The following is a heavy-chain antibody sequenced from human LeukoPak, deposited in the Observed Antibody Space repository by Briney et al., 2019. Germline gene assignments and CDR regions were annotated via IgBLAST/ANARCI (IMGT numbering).Heavy chain of an antibody. CDR2: IKQDGSEK. CDR1: GFTFSSYW. D-gene: IGHD5-24*01. J-gene: IGHJ4*02. V-gene: IGHV3-7*01. Sequence: GGSLRLSCAASGFTFSSYWMSWVRQAPGKGLEWVANIKQDGSEKYYVDSVKGRFTISRDNAKNSLYLQMNSLRAEDTAVYYCARDTGRDGYNFWFNWGQGTLVTVSS. CDR3: ARDTGRDGYNFWFN.